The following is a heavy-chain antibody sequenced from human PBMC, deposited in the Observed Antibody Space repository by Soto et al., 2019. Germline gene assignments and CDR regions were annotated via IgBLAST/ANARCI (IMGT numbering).Heavy chain of an antibody. CDR1: GFTVSSNS. CDR3: ARGGRFLGYGMDV. V-gene: IGHV3-53*01. J-gene: IGHJ6*02. D-gene: IGHD3-3*01. Sequence: EVQLVESGGGLIQPGGSLRLSCAASGFTVSSNSMSWVRQAPGKGLEWVSVIYSGGSTYYADSVKGRFTISRDNSKNTLYLQMNSLRGEDTAVYYCARGGRFLGYGMDVWGQGTTVTVSS. CDR2: IYSGGST.